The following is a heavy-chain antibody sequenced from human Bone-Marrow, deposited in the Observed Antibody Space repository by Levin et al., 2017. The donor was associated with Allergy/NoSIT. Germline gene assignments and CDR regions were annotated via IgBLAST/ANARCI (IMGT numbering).Heavy chain of an antibody. J-gene: IGHJ3*02. D-gene: IGHD3-3*01. V-gene: IGHV1-8*01. Sequence: AASVKVSCKASGYTFTSYDINWVRQATGQGLEWMGWMNPNSGNTGYAQKFQGRVTMTRNTSISTAYMELSSLRSEDTAVYYCARNFENYDFWSGLDAFDIWGQGTMVTVSS. CDR2: MNPNSGNT. CDR3: ARNFENYDFWSGLDAFDI. CDR1: GYTFTSYD.